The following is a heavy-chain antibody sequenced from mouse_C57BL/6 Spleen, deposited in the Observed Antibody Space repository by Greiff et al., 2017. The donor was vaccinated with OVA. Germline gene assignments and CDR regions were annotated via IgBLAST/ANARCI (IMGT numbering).Heavy chain of an antibody. V-gene: IGHV1-15*01. CDR3: TRSTMVTTGSFAY. D-gene: IGHD2-2*01. Sequence: VQGVESGAELVRPGASVTLSCKASGYTFTDYEMHWVKQTPVHGLEWIGAIDPETGGTAYNQKFKGKAILTADKSSSTAYMELRSLTSEDSAVYYCTRSTMVTTGSFAYWGQVTLVTVSA. J-gene: IGHJ3*01. CDR2: IDPETGGT. CDR1: GYTFTDYE.